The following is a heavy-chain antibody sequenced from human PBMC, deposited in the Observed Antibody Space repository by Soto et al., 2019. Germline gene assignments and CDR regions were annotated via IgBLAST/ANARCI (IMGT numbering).Heavy chain of an antibody. CDR1: GDTFTTYD. D-gene: IGHD3-10*01. V-gene: IGHV1-8*01. Sequence: ASVKVSCKASGDTFTTYDINWVRQATGHGLEWMGWINPNSGNIGYAQRFQGRVTMTRDTAIRTAYMEVSSLRSDDTAVYYCARGRASGSYYRRDYCGKGPLVTVSS. J-gene: IGHJ4*02. CDR2: INPNSGNI. CDR3: ARGRASGSYYRRDY.